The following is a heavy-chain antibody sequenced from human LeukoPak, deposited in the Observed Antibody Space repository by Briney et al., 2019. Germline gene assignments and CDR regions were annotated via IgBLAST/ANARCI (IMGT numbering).Heavy chain of an antibody. V-gene: IGHV3-7*01. CDR2: INQDGSHK. CDR3: ARDRGFTSYDY. D-gene: IGHD5-12*01. Sequence: GGSLRLSCAASGFTFRDSWMHWVRQAPGKVLEGVANINQDGSHKYYVDSVEGRFIISRDTAKNSVHLQMNSLRAEDTAVYYCARDRGFTSYDYWGQGILVTVSS. J-gene: IGHJ4*02. CDR1: GFTFRDSW.